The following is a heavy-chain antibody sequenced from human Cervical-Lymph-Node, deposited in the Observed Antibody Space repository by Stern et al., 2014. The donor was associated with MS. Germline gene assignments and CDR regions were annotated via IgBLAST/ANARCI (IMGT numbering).Heavy chain of an antibody. D-gene: IGHD1-26*01. J-gene: IGHJ4*02. Sequence: VQLVESGAEVERPGASVKVSCKASGYTFTAYFLHWVRQAPGQGLEWMGWISPKTGSATYAQKSQDRVTMTRDTSINTGYMEVSSLRSDDTAVYYCARDRGSYSDYWGQGTLVAVSS. CDR1: GYTFTAYF. V-gene: IGHV1-2*02. CDR3: ARDRGSYSDY. CDR2: ISPKTGSA.